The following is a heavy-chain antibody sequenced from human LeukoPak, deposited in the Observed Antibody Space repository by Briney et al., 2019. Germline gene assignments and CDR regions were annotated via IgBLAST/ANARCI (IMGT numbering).Heavy chain of an antibody. D-gene: IGHD2-2*01. CDR2: INHSGST. V-gene: IGHV4-34*01. Sequence: PSETLSLTCTVSGGSISGYYWSWIRQPPGKGLEWIGEINHSGSTNYNPSLKSRVTISVDTSKNQFSLKLSSVTAADTAVYYCARKATYCSSTSCYENYYYYMDVWGKGTTVTVSS. CDR1: GGSISGYY. CDR3: ARKATYCSSTSCYENYYYYMDV. J-gene: IGHJ6*03.